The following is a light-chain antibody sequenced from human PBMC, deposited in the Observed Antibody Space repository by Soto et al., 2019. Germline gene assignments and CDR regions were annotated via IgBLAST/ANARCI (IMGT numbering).Light chain of an antibody. CDR2: KAS. V-gene: IGKV1-5*03. Sequence: DIPMSQSPSTLSASVGDRVTITCRASQTISSWLAWYQQKPGKAPKFLIYKASNLESGVPSRFSGSGSGTEFTLTISSLQPDDFATYYCQHYSAYPITFGQGTRLEIK. J-gene: IGKJ5*01. CDR3: QHYSAYPIT. CDR1: QTISSW.